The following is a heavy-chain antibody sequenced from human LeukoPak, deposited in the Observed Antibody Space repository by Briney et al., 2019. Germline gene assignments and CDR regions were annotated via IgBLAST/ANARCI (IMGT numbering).Heavy chain of an antibody. CDR3: TRGDEEMATDY. Sequence: GGSLRLSCTASGFTFGDYAMSWFRKAPGKGLEWVGFIRSKAYGGTTEYAASVKGRFTISRDDSKSIAYLQMNNLKTEDTAVYYCTRGDEEMATDYWGQGTLVTVSS. CDR1: GFTFGDYA. V-gene: IGHV3-49*03. J-gene: IGHJ4*02. CDR2: IRSKAYGGTT. D-gene: IGHD5-24*01.